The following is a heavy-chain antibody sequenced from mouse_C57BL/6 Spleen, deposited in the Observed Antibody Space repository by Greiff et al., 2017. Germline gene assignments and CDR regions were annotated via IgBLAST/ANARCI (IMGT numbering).Heavy chain of an antibody. D-gene: IGHD1-1*01. CDR2: FHPYNDDT. Sequence: QVQLQQSGAELVKPGASVKMSCKASGYTFTTYPIEWMKQNHGKSLEWIGNFHPYNDDTKYNEKFKGKATLTVEKSSSAVYLELSRLTSDDSAVYYGARGQAYDRGSSYAGAMDYWGQGTSVTVSS. CDR3: ARGQAYDRGSSYAGAMDY. CDR1: GYTFTTYP. V-gene: IGHV1-47*01. J-gene: IGHJ4*01.